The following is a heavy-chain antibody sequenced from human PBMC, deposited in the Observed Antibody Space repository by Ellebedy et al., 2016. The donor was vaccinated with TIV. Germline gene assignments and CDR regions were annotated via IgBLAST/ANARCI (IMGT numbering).Heavy chain of an antibody. J-gene: IGHJ4*02. V-gene: IGHV6-1*01. CDR2: TYYRSEWYN. CDR1: GDSVSTNLAA. CDR3: ARDYPQVFDY. Sequence: SQTLSLTCSISGDSVSTNLAAWNWIRQSPSRGLEWLGRTYYRSEWYNDYAVSVKSRITVNTDTSRNQFSLQLNSVTPEDTAVYYCARDYPQVFDYWGQGTLVTVSS.